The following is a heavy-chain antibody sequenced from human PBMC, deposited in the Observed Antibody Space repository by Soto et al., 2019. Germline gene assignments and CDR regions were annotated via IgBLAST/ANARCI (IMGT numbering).Heavy chain of an antibody. CDR3: ARRYGWAFDI. V-gene: IGHV4-59*08. D-gene: IGHD3-16*01. CDR2: IYYSGST. CDR1: GGSFSGSY. J-gene: IGHJ3*02. Sequence: TSETLSLTCAVYGGSFSGSYWNWIRQPPGKGLEWIGYIYYSGSTNYNPSLKSRVTISVDTSKNQFSLKLSSVTAADTAVYYCARRYGWAFDIWGQGTMVTVSS.